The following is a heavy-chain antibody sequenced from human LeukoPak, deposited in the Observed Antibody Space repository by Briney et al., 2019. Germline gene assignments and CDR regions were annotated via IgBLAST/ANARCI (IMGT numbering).Heavy chain of an antibody. Sequence: ASVTVSCKASGGTFSSKAFSWVRQAPGQGLEWIGGIIPIFGAPFYAQKFQGRVTITTDESTNTANMELDSLKSEDTAVYYCARGFSSSWSYFENWGQGTLVTVSS. CDR3: ARGFSSSWSYFEN. CDR2: IIPIFGAP. J-gene: IGHJ4*02. CDR1: GGTFSSKA. V-gene: IGHV1-69*05. D-gene: IGHD6-13*01.